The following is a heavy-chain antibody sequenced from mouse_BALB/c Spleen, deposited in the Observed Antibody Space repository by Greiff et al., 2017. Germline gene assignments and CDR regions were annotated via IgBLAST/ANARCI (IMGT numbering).Heavy chain of an antibody. V-gene: IGHV5-4*02. CDR3: ARDRGLTLDY. CDR2: ISDGGSYT. D-gene: IGHD3-1*01. CDR1: GFTFSDYY. Sequence: EVKLVESGGGLVKPGGSLKLSCAASGFTFSDYYMYWVRQTPEKRLEWVATISDGGSYTYYPDSVKGRFTISRDNAKNNLYLQMSSLKSEDTAMYYCARDRGLTLDYWGQGTSVTVSS. J-gene: IGHJ4*01.